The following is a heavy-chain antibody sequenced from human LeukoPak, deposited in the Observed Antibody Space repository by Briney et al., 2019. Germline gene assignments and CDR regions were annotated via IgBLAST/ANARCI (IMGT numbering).Heavy chain of an antibody. CDR3: ARGVYDYVWGSYRYRGFDY. D-gene: IGHD3-16*02. Sequence: SETLSLTCTVSGYSISSGYYWGWIRQPPGKGLEWIGSIYHSGSTYYNPSLKSRVTISVDTSKNQFSLKLSSVTAADTAVYYCARGVYDYVWGSYRYRGFDYWGQGTLVTVSS. J-gene: IGHJ4*02. CDR2: IYHSGST. V-gene: IGHV4-38-2*02. CDR1: GYSISSGYY.